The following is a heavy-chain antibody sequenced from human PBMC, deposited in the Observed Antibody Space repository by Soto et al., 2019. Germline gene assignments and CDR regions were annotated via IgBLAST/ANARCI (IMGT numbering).Heavy chain of an antibody. V-gene: IGHV1-8*01. CDR3: ARGVGSGTYYNQYNWFDP. J-gene: IGHJ5*02. D-gene: IGHD3-10*01. CDR2: MNPNSANT. Sequence: ASVKVSCKASGYTFTSYDINWVRQATGQGLEWMGWMNPNSANTGYAQKFQGRVTMTTDTSTSTAYMELRSLRSDDTAVYYCARGVGSGTYYNQYNWFDPWGQGTLVTVPQ. CDR1: GYTFTSYD.